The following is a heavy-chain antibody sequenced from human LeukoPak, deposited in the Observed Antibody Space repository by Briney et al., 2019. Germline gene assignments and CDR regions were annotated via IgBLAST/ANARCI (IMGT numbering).Heavy chain of an antibody. CDR1: GFTFSSYA. V-gene: IGHV3-33*08. CDR3: ARDDYDSSGYYYSYYYYGMDV. D-gene: IGHD3-22*01. Sequence: GGSLRLSCAASGFTFSSYAMHWVRQAPGKGLEWVAVIWYDGSNKYYADSVKGRFTISRDNSKNTLYLQMNSLRAEDTAVYYCARDDYDSSGYYYSYYYYGMDVWGQGTTVTVSS. CDR2: IWYDGSNK. J-gene: IGHJ6*02.